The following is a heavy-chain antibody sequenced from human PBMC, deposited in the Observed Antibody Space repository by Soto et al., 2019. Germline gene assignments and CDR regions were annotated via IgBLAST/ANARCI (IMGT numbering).Heavy chain of an antibody. CDR2: INHSGST. CDR3: ARGGYSYGLGIDY. CDR1: GGSFSGYY. D-gene: IGHD5-18*01. Sequence: SETLSLTCAVYGGSFSGYYWSWIRQPPGKGLEWIGEINHSGSTNYNPSLKSRVTISVDTSKNQFSLKLSSVTAADTAVYYCARGGYSYGLGIDYWGQGTLVTVSS. V-gene: IGHV4-34*01. J-gene: IGHJ4*02.